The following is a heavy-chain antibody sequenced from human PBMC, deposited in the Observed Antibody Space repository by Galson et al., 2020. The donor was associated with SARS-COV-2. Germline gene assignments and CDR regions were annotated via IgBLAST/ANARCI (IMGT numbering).Heavy chain of an antibody. J-gene: IGHJ6*02. CDR2: ISSSGSTI. CDR3: ARDLYCSGGSCYSDGMDV. CDR1: GFTFSDYY. V-gene: IGHV3-11*01. D-gene: IGHD2-15*01. Sequence: GGSLRLSCAASGFTFSDYYMSWIRQAPGKGLEWVSYISSSGSTIYYADSVKGRFTISRDNATHSLYLQMNSLRAEDTAVYYCARDLYCSGGSCYSDGMDVWGQGTTVTVSS.